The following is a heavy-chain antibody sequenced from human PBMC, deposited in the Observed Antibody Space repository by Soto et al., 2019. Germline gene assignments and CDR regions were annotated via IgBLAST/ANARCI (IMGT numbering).Heavy chain of an antibody. CDR3: ACGEYYVFGGGKL. CDR1: GFTFSSYP. J-gene: IGHJ4*02. Sequence: GGSLRLSCAASGFTFSSYPMHWVRQAPGKGLEWVGVILYDGSNKYYADSVKGRFTISRDNSKNTLYLQMNSLRAEDTAVYYCACGEYYVFGGGKLGGGGTGFTVSS. V-gene: IGHV3-30-3*01. D-gene: IGHD3-3*01. CDR2: ILYDGSNK.